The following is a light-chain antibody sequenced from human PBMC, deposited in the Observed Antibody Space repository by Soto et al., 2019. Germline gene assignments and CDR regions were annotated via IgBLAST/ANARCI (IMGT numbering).Light chain of an antibody. CDR2: DVS. J-gene: IGLJ2*01. Sequence: QLVLTQPASVSGSPRQSITISCTGTSSDVGGYNYVSWYQQHPGKAPKLMIYDVSNRPSGVSNRFSGSKSGNTASLTISGLQAEDEADYYCSSYTTSSTVVFGGGTKLTVL. CDR3: SSYTTSSTVV. V-gene: IGLV2-14*01. CDR1: SSDVGGYNY.